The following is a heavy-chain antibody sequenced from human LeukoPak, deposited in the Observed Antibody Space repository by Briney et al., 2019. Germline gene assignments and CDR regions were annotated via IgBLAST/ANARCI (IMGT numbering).Heavy chain of an antibody. Sequence: SETLSLTCTVSDDSFSTYYYSWIRQPAGKGLEWIGRIYSSGNTNYNPSLKSRVTMSVDTSKSQFSLNLSSVTAADTAMYYCARWGAAVGADYWGQGTLVIVSS. D-gene: IGHD6-13*01. CDR3: ARWGAAVGADY. V-gene: IGHV4-4*07. CDR1: DDSFSTYY. J-gene: IGHJ4*02. CDR2: IYSSGNT.